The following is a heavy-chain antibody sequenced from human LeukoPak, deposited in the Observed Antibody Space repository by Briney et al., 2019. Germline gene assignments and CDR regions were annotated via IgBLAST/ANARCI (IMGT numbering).Heavy chain of an antibody. V-gene: IGHV1-3*01. CDR1: GYTFTSYA. CDR2: TNAGNGNT. CDR3: ARDSTRTFGGVIVRNVFDI. J-gene: IGHJ3*02. Sequence: ASVKVSCKASGYTFTSYAMHYVRQAPGQRVEWRGWTNAGNGNTKYSQKFEGRVTITRDTSASTAYMELSSLRSEDTAVYYCARDSTRTFGGVIVRNVFDIWGQGTMVTVSS. D-gene: IGHD3-16*02.